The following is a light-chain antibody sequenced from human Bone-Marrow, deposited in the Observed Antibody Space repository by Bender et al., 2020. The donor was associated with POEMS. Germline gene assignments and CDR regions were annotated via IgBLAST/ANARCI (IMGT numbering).Light chain of an antibody. Sequence: QSTLTQLASVSGSPGHSITISCTESDLRGYNYVSWYHHHPGKAPELCMYDGTNRPPGVSNRFSGSKSDNTASLTISWLQAEDEALYYCCSYTIDTVLLGGVTILTVL. CDR2: DGT. CDR3: CSYTIDTVL. CDR1: DLRGYNY. V-gene: IGLV2-14*03. J-gene: IGLJ2*01.